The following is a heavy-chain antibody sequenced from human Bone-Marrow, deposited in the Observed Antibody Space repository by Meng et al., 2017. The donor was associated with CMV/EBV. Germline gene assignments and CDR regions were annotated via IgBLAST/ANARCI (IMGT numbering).Heavy chain of an antibody. Sequence: GESLKISCAASGFTFSDDWMTWVRQAPGKGLEWVASINRDESGKFYVDSVKGRFTLSRDNAKNSLFLQMSTLRVEDTAVYYCARAYCGDIACAPSYWGQGTLVTVSS. CDR1: GFTFSDDW. V-gene: IGHV3-7*04. J-gene: IGHJ4*02. CDR2: INRDESGK. CDR3: ARAYCGDIACAPSY. D-gene: IGHD2-21*01.